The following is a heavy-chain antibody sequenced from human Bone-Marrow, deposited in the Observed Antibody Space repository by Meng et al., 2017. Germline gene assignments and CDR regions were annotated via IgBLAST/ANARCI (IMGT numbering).Heavy chain of an antibody. CDR2: INPNSGGT. Sequence: VQVVQSGDEVKKPGASVKVSCKASGYTFTGYYMHWVRQAPGQGLEWMGRINPNSGGTNYAQKFQGRVTMTRDTSIRTAYMEVNRLRSDDTAVYYCARVQSSGWSPGYWGQGTLVTVSS. D-gene: IGHD6-19*01. CDR3: ARVQSSGWSPGY. J-gene: IGHJ4*02. CDR1: GYTFTGYY. V-gene: IGHV1-2*06.